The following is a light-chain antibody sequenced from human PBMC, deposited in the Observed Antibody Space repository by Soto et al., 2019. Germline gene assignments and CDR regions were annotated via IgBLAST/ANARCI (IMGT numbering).Light chain of an antibody. Sequence: EIVLTQSPATLSLSAGERATLSCRASQSISSNLAWYQQKSGQAPRLLIYGASTRATGIPVRFSGSGSGTEFALTINSLQSEDFAVYYCQEYNNWPLYTFGQGTKLEIK. CDR1: QSISSN. J-gene: IGKJ2*01. V-gene: IGKV3-15*01. CDR3: QEYNNWPLYT. CDR2: GAS.